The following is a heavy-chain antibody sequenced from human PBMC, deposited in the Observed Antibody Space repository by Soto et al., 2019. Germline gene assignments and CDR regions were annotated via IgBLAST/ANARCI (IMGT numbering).Heavy chain of an antibody. CDR3: ARERIGAAVTSVDP. CDR1: GGSLSSDY. V-gene: IGHV4-59*01. J-gene: IGHJ5*02. CDR2: SYYRGST. D-gene: IGHD6-13*01. Sequence: LAFTSTVSGGSLSSDYWSWIRQPPGKGLEWIGNSYYRGSTNYNPSLKSGGTISVDTSKKQLSLKLSSVTAADTAVNYCARERIGAAVTSVDPWGHGPLVTV.